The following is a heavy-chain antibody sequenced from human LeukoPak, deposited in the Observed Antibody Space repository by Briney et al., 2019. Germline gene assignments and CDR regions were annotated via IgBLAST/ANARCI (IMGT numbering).Heavy chain of an antibody. D-gene: IGHD4-23*01. Sequence: PGGSLRLSCAASGLTLSSYSMNWVRQAPGKGLEWVSSVSSSSSYIYYADSVKGRFTISRDNAKNSLYLQMNSLRAEDTAVYYCARDSSGYGGELGDYWGQGTLVTVSS. CDR1: GLTLSSYS. J-gene: IGHJ4*02. CDR2: VSSSSSYI. CDR3: ARDSSGYGGELGDY. V-gene: IGHV3-21*01.